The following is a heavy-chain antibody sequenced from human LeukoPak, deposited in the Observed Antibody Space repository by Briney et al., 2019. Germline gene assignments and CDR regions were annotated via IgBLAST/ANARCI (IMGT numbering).Heavy chain of an antibody. CDR3: ARVGGSGTDGAFDI. CDR1: GGSISSGGYY. D-gene: IGHD3-10*01. V-gene: IGHV4-31*03. J-gene: IGHJ3*02. CDR2: IYYSGST. Sequence: SETLSLTCTVSGGSISSGGYYWSWIRQHPGKGLEWIGYIYYSGSTYYNPSLKSRVTISVDTSKNQFSLKLSSVTAADTAVYYCARVGGSGTDGAFDIWGQGTMVTVSS.